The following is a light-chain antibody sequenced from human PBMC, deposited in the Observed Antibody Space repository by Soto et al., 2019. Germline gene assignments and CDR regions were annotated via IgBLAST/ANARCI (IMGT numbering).Light chain of an antibody. V-gene: IGKV3D-15*01. J-gene: IGKJ5*01. CDR3: QQYIKWPIT. CDR1: QSVSSN. Sequence: EIVMTQSPATLSVSPGERATLSCRASQSVSSNLAWYQQKPGQAPRLLISGASTRATGVPARFSGSGSGTEFTLTITSLQSEDFAVYYCQQYIKWPITFGQGTRLEI. CDR2: GAS.